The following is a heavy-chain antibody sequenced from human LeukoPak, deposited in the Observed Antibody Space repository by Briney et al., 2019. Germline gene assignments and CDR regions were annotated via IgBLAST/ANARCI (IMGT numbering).Heavy chain of an antibody. CDR2: INPSGSP. V-gene: IGHV4-34*01. CDR1: GGSFSGYS. J-gene: IGHJ6*03. CDR3: ARAVEEISSSYFYYYHMDV. Sequence: SETLSLTCDVYGGSFSGYSWTWIRQPPGKGLDWIGEINPSGSPNYNPSLNSRVTISLDTSKTQFSLKLSSVTAADTAVYFCARAVEEISSSYFYYYHMDVWVKGTTVTVSS. D-gene: IGHD6-6*01.